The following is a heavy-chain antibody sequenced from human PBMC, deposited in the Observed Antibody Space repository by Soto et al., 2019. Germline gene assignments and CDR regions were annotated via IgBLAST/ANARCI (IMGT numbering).Heavy chain of an antibody. D-gene: IGHD6-6*01. CDR1: GFTFSSYA. J-gene: IGHJ4*02. CDR2: ISYDGSNK. CDR3: ARDREQLPDY. Sequence: QVQLVESGGGVVQPGRSLRLSCAASGFTFSSYAMHWVRQAPGKGLEWVAVISYDGSNKYYADSVKGRFTISRDNSKNTLYLQMNSLRAEDTAVYYCARDREQLPDYWGQGTLVTVSS. V-gene: IGHV3-30-3*01.